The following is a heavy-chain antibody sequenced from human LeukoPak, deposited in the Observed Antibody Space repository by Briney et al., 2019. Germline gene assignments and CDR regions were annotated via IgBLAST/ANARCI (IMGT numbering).Heavy chain of an antibody. CDR2: INHSGST. D-gene: IGHD3-10*01. J-gene: IGHJ6*03. CDR1: GGSFSGYY. V-gene: IGHV4-34*01. CDR3: ARLVRPLMVRGVIAPYYYYMDV. Sequence: PSETLSLTCAVYGGSFSGYYWSWIRQPPGKGLEWIGEINHSGSTNYNPSLKSRVTISVDTSKNQFSLKLSSVTAADTAVYYCARLVRPLMVRGVIAPYYYYMDVWGKGTTVTISS.